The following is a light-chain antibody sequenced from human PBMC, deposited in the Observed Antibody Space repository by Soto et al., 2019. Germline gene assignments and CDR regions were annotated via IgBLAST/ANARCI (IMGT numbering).Light chain of an antibody. CDR3: QQYNNWPFT. V-gene: IGKV3D-15*01. Sequence: EIVMTQSPATLSVSPGERATLSCRASQSVSRNSAWYQQKPGQAPRLLIYGASTRATGIPARFSGSGSGTELTLTISSLQSEDFAVYYCQQYNNWPFTFGGGTKVEIK. CDR1: QSVSRN. CDR2: GAS. J-gene: IGKJ4*01.